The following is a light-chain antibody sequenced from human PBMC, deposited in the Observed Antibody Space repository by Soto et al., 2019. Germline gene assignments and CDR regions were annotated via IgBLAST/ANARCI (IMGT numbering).Light chain of an antibody. CDR3: QAWDSNTMI. Sequence: SYELTQPPSVSVSPGQTASITCSGHKLGDKYASWYQQKPGQSPVMLIYLSNNRPSGIPERFSGSNSGNTATLTISGTQAVDEADYYCQAWDSNTMIFGGGTKLTVL. V-gene: IGLV3-1*01. CDR2: LSN. CDR1: KLGDKY. J-gene: IGLJ2*01.